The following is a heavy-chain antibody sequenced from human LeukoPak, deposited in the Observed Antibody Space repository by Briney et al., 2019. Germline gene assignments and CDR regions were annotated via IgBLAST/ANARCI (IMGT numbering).Heavy chain of an antibody. D-gene: IGHD3-3*01. V-gene: IGHV1-2*02. Sequence: ASVKVSCKASGYTFTSYGISWVRQAPGQGLEWMGWINPNSGGTNYAQKFQGRVTMTRDTSISTAYMELSRLGSDDTAVYYCARAHTIFGVVTDYWGQGTLVTVSS. CDR2: INPNSGGT. J-gene: IGHJ4*02. CDR1: GYTFTSYG. CDR3: ARAHTIFGVVTDY.